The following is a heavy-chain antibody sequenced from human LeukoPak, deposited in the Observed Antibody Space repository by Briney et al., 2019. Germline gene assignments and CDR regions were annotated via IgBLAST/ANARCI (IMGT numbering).Heavy chain of an antibody. J-gene: IGHJ6*03. V-gene: IGHV3-23*01. D-gene: IGHD4-23*01. CDR2: ISGSGAGT. CDR3: ANGGPYYYYYMGV. CDR1: GFSFSSYA. Sequence: GGSLRLSCATSGFSFSSYAMSWVRQAPGKGLEWVSGISGSGAGTYYADSVKGRFTISRDNSKNTLYLQMNSLRVEDTAVYYCANGGPYYYYYMGVWGKGTTVTISS.